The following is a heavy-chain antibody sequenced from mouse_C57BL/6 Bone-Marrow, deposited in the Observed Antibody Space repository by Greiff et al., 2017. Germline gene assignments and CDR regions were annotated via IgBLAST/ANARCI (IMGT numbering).Heavy chain of an antibody. CDR3: ARVGNWYGSVYFAY. Sequence: VQLQQSGPELVKPGASVKISCKASGYSFTGYFMHWVMQSHGQSLEWIGRINPYNGDTFYNQKFKGKSTLTVDKSSSTANMELRSLTSEDSAVYYCARVGNWYGSVYFAYWGQGTLVTVSA. CDR2: INPYNGDT. CDR1: GYSFTGYF. D-gene: IGHD1-1*01. J-gene: IGHJ3*01. V-gene: IGHV1-20*01.